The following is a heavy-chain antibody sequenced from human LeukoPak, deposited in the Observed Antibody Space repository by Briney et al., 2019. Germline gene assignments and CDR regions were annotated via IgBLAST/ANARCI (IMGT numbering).Heavy chain of an antibody. Sequence: SETQSLTCTVSGGSISSYYWSWIRQPPGKGLEWIGYIYYSGSTNYNPSLKSRVTISVDTSKNQFSLKLSSVTAADTAVYYCASAAPTSPFDYWGQGTLVTVSS. CDR2: IYYSGST. CDR3: ASAAPTSPFDY. D-gene: IGHD2-2*01. CDR1: GGSISSYY. J-gene: IGHJ4*02. V-gene: IGHV4-59*01.